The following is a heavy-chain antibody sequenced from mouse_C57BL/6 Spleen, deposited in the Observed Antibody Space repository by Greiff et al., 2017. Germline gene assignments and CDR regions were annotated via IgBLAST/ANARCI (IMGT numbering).Heavy chain of an antibody. CDR1: GFTFSSYA. V-gene: IGHV5-4*01. J-gene: IGHJ2*01. D-gene: IGHD1-1*01. CDR3: AKYGSSYHYFDY. Sequence: EVQLVESGGGLVKPGGSLKLSCAASGFTFSSYAMSWVRQTPEKRLEWVATISDGGSYTYYPDNVKGRFTISRDNAKNNLYRQMSHLKSEDTAMYYCAKYGSSYHYFDYWGQGTTLTVSS. CDR2: ISDGGSYT.